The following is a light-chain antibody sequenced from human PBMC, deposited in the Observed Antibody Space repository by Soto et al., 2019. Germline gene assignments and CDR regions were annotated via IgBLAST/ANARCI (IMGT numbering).Light chain of an antibody. Sequence: DIVLTQSPDSLAVSLGERATINCKSSQSVLYSSNIKNYLTWYQQKPGQPPKLLIYWASTRESGVPDRFSGSGSGTDFTLTISSLQAEDVAVYYCQQYYSTPWTFGQGTKVDIK. V-gene: IGKV4-1*01. CDR2: WAS. CDR3: QQYYSTPWT. J-gene: IGKJ1*01. CDR1: QSVLYSSNIKNY.